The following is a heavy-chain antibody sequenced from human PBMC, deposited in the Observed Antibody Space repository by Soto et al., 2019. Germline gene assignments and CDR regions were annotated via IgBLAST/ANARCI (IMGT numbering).Heavy chain of an antibody. D-gene: IGHD6-13*01. CDR3: VRDRGRSSAWYEARQSNWFDP. V-gene: IGHV3-33*01. CDR1: GFSFSSYG. J-gene: IGHJ5*02. Sequence: PGGSLRLSCAASGFSFSSYGMHWVRQPPGKGLEWVALIWYDGDNKSYGDSVKGRFTISRDNSKNTLYLQMDSLRVEDTAVYYCVRDRGRSSAWYEARQSNWFDPWGQGTLVTVSS. CDR2: IWYDGDNK.